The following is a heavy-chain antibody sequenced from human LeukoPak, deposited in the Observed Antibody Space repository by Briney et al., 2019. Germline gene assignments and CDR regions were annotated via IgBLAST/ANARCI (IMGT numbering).Heavy chain of an antibody. J-gene: IGHJ4*02. CDR3: ARGLGYCTNGVCYSGENDY. CDR1: GGSINSYY. Sequence: SETLSLTCTVSGGSINSYYWTWIRQPARKGLEWIGRIYTSGSTNYNPSLKSRVTISVDTSKNQFSLKLSSVTAADTAVYYCARGLGYCTNGVCYSGENDYWGQGTLVTVSS. CDR2: IYTSGST. V-gene: IGHV4-4*07. D-gene: IGHD2-8*01.